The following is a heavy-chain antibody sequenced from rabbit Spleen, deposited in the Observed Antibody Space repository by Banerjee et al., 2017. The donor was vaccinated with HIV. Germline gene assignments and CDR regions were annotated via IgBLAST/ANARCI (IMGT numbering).Heavy chain of an antibody. CDR3: ARDASGAGYYAYYSDI. V-gene: IGHV1S69*01. Sequence: QSLEESGGRLVTPGTPLTLTCAVSGFSLSSYVLSWVRQAPGKGLEWVGVVGRAGNTYYASWAKGRFTISKTSTTVELRITSPTAEDTATYFCARDASGAGYYAYYSDIWGPGTLVTVS. CDR2: VGRAGNT. CDR1: GFSLSSYV. D-gene: IGHD1-1*01. J-gene: IGHJ4*02.